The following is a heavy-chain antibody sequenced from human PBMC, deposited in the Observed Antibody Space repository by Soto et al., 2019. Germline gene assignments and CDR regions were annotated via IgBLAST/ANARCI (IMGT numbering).Heavy chain of an antibody. V-gene: IGHV5-10-1*01. CDR2: IDPSDSYT. CDR1: GYSFTRYW. Sequence: EVQLVQSGAEVKKPGESLRISCKGSGYSFTRYWISWVRQMPGKGLEWMGRIDPSDSYTSYSPSFQGHVTISVDKSISTAYLQWSRLKASDTAMYYWARHRSSGWSLVDWGQGTLVTVSS. J-gene: IGHJ4*02. D-gene: IGHD6-19*01. CDR3: ARHRSSGWSLVD.